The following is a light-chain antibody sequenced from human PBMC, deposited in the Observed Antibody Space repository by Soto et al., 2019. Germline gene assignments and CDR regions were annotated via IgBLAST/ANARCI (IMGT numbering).Light chain of an antibody. CDR3: QQYNSYSRP. J-gene: IGKJ1*01. Sequence: DIQMTQSPSTLSASVGDRVTITCRASQSISDWLAWYQQKPGKAPKLLIYKASSLESGVQSRFSGSGSGTDFTLTSSSLQPDDFATYYCQQYNSYSRPFGQGTKVEV. CDR2: KAS. CDR1: QSISDW. V-gene: IGKV1-5*03.